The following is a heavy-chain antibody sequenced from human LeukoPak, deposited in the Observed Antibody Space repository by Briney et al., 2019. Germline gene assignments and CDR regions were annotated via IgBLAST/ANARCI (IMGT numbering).Heavy chain of an antibody. J-gene: IGHJ5*02. V-gene: IGHV1-69*05. D-gene: IGHD2-2*01. CDR3: ARGRRYQLLSWFDP. Sequence: SVKVSCKASGGTFSSYAISWVRQAPGQGLEWMGGIIPIFGTANYAQKFQGRVMITTDESTSTAYMELSSLRSEDTAVYYCARGRRYQLLSWFDPWGQGTLVTVSS. CDR2: IIPIFGTA. CDR1: GGTFSSYA.